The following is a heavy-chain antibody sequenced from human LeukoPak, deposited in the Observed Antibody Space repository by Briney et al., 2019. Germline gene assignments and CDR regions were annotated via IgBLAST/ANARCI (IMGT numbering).Heavy chain of an antibody. V-gene: IGHV1-18*01. Sequence: GASVKVSCKASGYIFTSYSISWVRQAPGQGLEWMGWISAYNGDTNYVQKFQGRVTMTTDTSTSTAYMELKSLRSDDTAVYYCARAYCGGDCSRDAFDIWGQGTMVTVS. D-gene: IGHD2-21*02. CDR3: ARAYCGGDCSRDAFDI. CDR2: ISAYNGDT. CDR1: GYIFTSYS. J-gene: IGHJ3*02.